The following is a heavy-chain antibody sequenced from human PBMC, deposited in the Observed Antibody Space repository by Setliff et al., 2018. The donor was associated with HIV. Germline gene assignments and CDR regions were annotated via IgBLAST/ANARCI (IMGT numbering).Heavy chain of an antibody. CDR2: INHSGGT. D-gene: IGHD3-3*01. CDR3: ARARFWSGYYTGDKYYYMDV. CDR1: GGSFSGYY. J-gene: IGHJ6*03. Sequence: SETLSLTCAVYGGSFSGYYWSWIRQPPGKGLEWIGEINHSGGTKYNPSLKSRVTISLDTSKNQFSLKLSSVTAADTAVYYCARARFWSGYYTGDKYYYMDVWGKGTTVTVSS. V-gene: IGHV4-34*01.